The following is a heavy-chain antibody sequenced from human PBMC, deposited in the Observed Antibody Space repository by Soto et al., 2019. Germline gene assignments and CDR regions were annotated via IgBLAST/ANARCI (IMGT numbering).Heavy chain of an antibody. V-gene: IGHV1-69*06. J-gene: IGHJ4*02. Sequence: SVKVSCKASGGTFSSYAISWVRQAPGQGLEWMGGIIPIFGTANYAQKFQGRVTITADKSTSTAYMELSSLRSEDTAVYYCARTATVIFEDSYYFDYWGQGTLVTVSS. CDR3: ARTATVIFEDSYYFDY. CDR1: GGTFSSYA. CDR2: IIPIFGTA. D-gene: IGHD5-18*01.